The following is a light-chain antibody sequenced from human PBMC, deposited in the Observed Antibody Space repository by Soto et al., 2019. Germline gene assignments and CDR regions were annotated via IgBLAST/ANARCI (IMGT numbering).Light chain of an antibody. Sequence: QSALTQPRSVSGSPGQSVTISCTGTSSDVGGYNYVSWYQQHPGKAPKLMIYDVSNRPSGVPNRFSGSKSGNTASLTISGLQAEDEADYYCCSYGRTLYVFGPGTKVTVL. CDR2: DVS. V-gene: IGLV2-11*01. CDR3: CSYGRTLYV. CDR1: SSDVGGYNY. J-gene: IGLJ1*01.